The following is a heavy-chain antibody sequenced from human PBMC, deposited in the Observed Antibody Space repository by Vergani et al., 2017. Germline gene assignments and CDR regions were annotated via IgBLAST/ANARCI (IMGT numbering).Heavy chain of an antibody. CDR1: GGAFSSGGQS. J-gene: IGHJ3*01. CDR3: ARGGGDYDKDALDL. D-gene: IGHD2-21*02. Sequence: QVQLQESGPGLVKPSQTLSLTCTVSGGAFSSGGQSWTWVRQPANQGLECIGRIYSSGTTNYNPSLRSRVTMSVDTSKKQLSLELTSVTAANTAVYYCARGGGDYDKDALDLWGLGTMVTV. CDR2: IYSSGTT. V-gene: IGHV4-61*02.